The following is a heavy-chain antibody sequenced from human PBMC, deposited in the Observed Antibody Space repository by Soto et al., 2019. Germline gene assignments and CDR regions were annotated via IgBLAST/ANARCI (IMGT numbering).Heavy chain of an antibody. V-gene: IGHV3-21*05. CDR1: GFTFSSYS. Sequence: TGGSLILSCAASGFTFSSYSMNWVRQAPGKGLEWVSYISSSNTYTNYADSVKGRFTISRDNAKNSLYLQMNSLRAEDTAVYYCARDADILTGSDAFDIWGQGTMVTVSS. D-gene: IGHD3-9*01. J-gene: IGHJ3*02. CDR3: ARDADILTGSDAFDI. CDR2: ISSSNTYT.